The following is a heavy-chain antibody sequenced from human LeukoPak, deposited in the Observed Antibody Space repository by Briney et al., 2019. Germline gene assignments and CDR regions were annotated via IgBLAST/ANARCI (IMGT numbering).Heavy chain of an antibody. Sequence: GGSLRLSCATSGFTLSSYWVTWVRQAPGKGLEWVANIKQDGSEKYYVDSVKGRFTISRDNAKNSLYLQMNSLRAEDTAVYYCARGAVTPGYWGQGTLVTVSS. J-gene: IGHJ4*02. CDR3: ARGAVTPGY. CDR2: IKQDGSEK. CDR1: GFTLSSYW. V-gene: IGHV3-7*01. D-gene: IGHD4-17*01.